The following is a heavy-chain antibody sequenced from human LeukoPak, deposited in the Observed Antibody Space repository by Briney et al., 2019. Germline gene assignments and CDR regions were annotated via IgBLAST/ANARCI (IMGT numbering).Heavy chain of an antibody. V-gene: IGHV4-30-2*01. CDR3: AREDSGYAFFDY. Sequence: SETLSLTCAVSGGSISSGGYSWSWIRQPPGKGLEWIGYIYHSGSTYYNPSLKSRVTISVGRSKNQFSLKLSSVTAADTAVYYCAREDSGYAFFDYWGQGTLVTVSS. CDR1: GGSISSGGYS. D-gene: IGHD5-12*01. J-gene: IGHJ4*02. CDR2: IYHSGST.